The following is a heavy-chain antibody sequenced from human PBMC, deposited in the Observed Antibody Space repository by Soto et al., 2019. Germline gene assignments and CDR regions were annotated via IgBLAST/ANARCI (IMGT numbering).Heavy chain of an antibody. V-gene: IGHV3-30*03. CDR2: ISYDGSNK. J-gene: IGHJ4*02. D-gene: IGHD3-10*01. Sequence: QVQLVESGGGVVQPGRSLRLSCAASGFTFSSYGMHWVRQAPGKGLEWVAVISYDGSNKYYADSVKGRFTISRDNSKNMLYLQMNSLRAEDTAVYYCVSGSGSYDGYWGQGSLVTVSS. CDR3: VSGSGSYDGY. CDR1: GFTFSSYG.